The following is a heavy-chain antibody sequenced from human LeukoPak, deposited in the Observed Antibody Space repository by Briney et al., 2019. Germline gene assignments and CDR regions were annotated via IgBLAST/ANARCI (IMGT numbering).Heavy chain of an antibody. V-gene: IGHV4-4*07. Sequence: PSETLSLTCTVSGGSISSYYWSWIRQPAGKGLEWIGRIYTSGSTNYNPSLKSRVTMSVDTSKNQFSLKLSSVTAADTAVYYCARVVPPIVATMTPYYFDYWGQGTLVTVSS. D-gene: IGHD5-12*01. CDR2: IYTSGST. J-gene: IGHJ4*02. CDR3: ARVVPPIVATMTPYYFDY. CDR1: GGSISSYY.